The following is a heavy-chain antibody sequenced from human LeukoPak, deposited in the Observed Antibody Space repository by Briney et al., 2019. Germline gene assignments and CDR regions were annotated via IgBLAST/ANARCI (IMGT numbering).Heavy chain of an antibody. CDR1: GFTFSTFG. Sequence: GTLRLSCAASGFTFSTFGMHWVRRAPGKGLEWVVVIRFDGSSQYYAESLKGRFSISGDKSRNTLYLQMNRLRAEDTAVYYCAKDFYSGSLGYFDFWGQGTLVTVSS. CDR3: AKDFYSGSLGYFDF. V-gene: IGHV3-30*02. J-gene: IGHJ4*02. CDR2: IRFDGSSQ. D-gene: IGHD1-26*01.